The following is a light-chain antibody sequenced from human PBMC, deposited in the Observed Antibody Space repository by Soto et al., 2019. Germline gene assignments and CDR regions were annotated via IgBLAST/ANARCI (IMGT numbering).Light chain of an antibody. CDR1: QSSFDTY. CDR2: AAS. CDR3: HQYGDSPWT. Sequence: EVVLTQSPDTLSLSPGEGATLSCRASQSSFDTYLAWFQQKPGQAPRLLIYAASTRATGIPDRFSGSGSGTDFTLSISRPEPEDAAVYYCHQYGDSPWTLGQGTKVEI. J-gene: IGKJ1*01. V-gene: IGKV3-20*01.